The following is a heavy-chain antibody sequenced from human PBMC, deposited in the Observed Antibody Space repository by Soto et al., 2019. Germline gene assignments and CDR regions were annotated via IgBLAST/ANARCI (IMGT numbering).Heavy chain of an antibody. D-gene: IGHD3-16*01. Sequence: QVQLMQSGAEVKKPGASVKVSCKASGYTFTSYGISWVRQAPGQGLEWMGWISAYNGNTNYAQKLQGRVTMTTDTSTSTAYMELRSLRSDDTAVYYCARAFQAPRLAYYFDYWGQGTLVTVSS. CDR3: ARAFQAPRLAYYFDY. V-gene: IGHV1-18*01. CDR1: GYTFTSYG. J-gene: IGHJ4*02. CDR2: ISAYNGNT.